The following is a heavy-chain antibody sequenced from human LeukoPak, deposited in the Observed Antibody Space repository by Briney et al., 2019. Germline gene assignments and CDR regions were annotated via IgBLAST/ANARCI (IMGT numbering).Heavy chain of an antibody. D-gene: IGHD2-15*01. CDR3: ATALLYCSGGSCYLDV. CDR2: FDPEDGGT. CDR1: GYTFTGYY. Sequence: GASVKVSCKASGYTFTGYYMHWVRQAPGQGLEWMGGFDPEDGGTIYAQKFQGRVTMTEDTSTDTAYMELSSLRSEDTAVYYCATALLYCSGGSCYLDVWGQGTTVTVSS. V-gene: IGHV1-24*01. J-gene: IGHJ6*02.